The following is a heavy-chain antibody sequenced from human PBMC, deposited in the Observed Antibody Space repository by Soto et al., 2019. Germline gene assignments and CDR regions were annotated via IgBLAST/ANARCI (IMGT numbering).Heavy chain of an antibody. CDR1: GFTFSSYA. Sequence: GGSLRLSCAASGFTFSSYAMSWVRQAPGKGLEWVSAISGSGGSTYYADSVKGRFTISRDNSKNTLYLQMNSLRAEDTAVYYCAKVPATYCSSTSCPFDYWGQGTLVTVSS. D-gene: IGHD2-2*01. V-gene: IGHV3-23*01. J-gene: IGHJ4*02. CDR3: AKVPATYCSSTSCPFDY. CDR2: ISGSGGST.